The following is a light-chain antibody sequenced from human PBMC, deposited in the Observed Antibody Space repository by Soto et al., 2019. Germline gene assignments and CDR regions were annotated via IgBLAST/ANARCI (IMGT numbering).Light chain of an antibody. J-gene: IGLJ2*01. V-gene: IGLV4-69*01. Sequence: QTVVTQSPSASASLGASVKLTCTLSGGHSSYAIAWHQQQPGKGPRYLMKLDSDGSHNKGDGIPDRFSGSSSGAERYLTISGLQSEDEADYYCQTWGSGIPVVFGGGTKLTVL. CDR3: QTWGSGIPVV. CDR2: LDSDGSH. CDR1: GGHSSYA.